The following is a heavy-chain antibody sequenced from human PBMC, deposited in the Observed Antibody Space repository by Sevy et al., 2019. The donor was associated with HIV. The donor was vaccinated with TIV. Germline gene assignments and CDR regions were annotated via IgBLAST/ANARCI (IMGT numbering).Heavy chain of an antibody. CDR3: ATSKPGIAGTRAFDI. V-gene: IGHV4-59*01. D-gene: IGHD6-13*01. Sequence: SETLSLTCTASGGSISSYYWSWIRQPPRKGLEWIGYIYYSGSTNYNPSLKSRVTISVDTSKNQFSLKLSSVTAADTAVYYCATSKPGIAGTRAFDIWGQGTMVTVSS. CDR1: GGSISSYY. J-gene: IGHJ3*02. CDR2: IYYSGST.